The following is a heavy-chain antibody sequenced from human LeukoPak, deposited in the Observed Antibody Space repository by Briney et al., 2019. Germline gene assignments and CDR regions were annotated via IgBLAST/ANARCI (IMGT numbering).Heavy chain of an antibody. CDR1: GFTFSSYA. CDR2: ISGGGGST. J-gene: IGHJ4*02. CDR3: ARSPAGYCTSTSCPMGY. V-gene: IGHV3-23*01. D-gene: IGHD2-2*01. Sequence: GGSLRLSCAASGFTFSSYAMTWVRQTPGKGLEWVSAISGGGGSTYYADSVKGRFTISRDNSKNTLYLQKNSLRAGDTAVYYCARSPAGYCTSTSCPMGYWGQGTLVTVSS.